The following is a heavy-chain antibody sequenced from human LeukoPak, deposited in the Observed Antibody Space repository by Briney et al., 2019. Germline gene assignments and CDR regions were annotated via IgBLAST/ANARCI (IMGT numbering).Heavy chain of an antibody. D-gene: IGHD3-10*01. CDR2: ISGSGGST. Sequence: PGGSLRLSCAASGFTFSSYAMSWVRQAPGKGLEWASAISGSGGSTYYADSVKGRFTISRDNSKNTLYLQMNSLRAEDTAVYYCAKKSYYNWGGYFDYWGQGTLVTVSS. CDR1: GFTFSSYA. CDR3: AKKSYYNWGGYFDY. V-gene: IGHV3-23*01. J-gene: IGHJ4*02.